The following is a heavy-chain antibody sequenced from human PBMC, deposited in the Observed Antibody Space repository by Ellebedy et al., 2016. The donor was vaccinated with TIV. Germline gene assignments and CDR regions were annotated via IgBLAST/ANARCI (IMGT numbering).Heavy chain of an antibody. CDR1: GFTFSDFG. Sequence: PGGSLRLSCAASGFTFSDFGMHWVRQAPGKGLEWVTFIQYDGTNKYYTDSVKGRFTISRDNSKNTLYLEMNSLRVEDTAVYYCAKDQVDYWGQGTPVTVSS. CDR3: AKDQVDY. CDR2: IQYDGTNK. V-gene: IGHV3-30*02. J-gene: IGHJ4*02.